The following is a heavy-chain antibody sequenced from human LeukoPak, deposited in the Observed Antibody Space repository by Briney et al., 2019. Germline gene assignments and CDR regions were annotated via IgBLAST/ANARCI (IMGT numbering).Heavy chain of an antibody. Sequence: ASVQVSCKASGYTSTSYYMHWVRQAPGQGLEWMGIINPSGGSTSYAQKFQGRVTMTRDTSTSTVYMELSSLRSEDTAVYYCATGYSYGSLYYYYYYGMDVWGQGTTVTVSS. D-gene: IGHD5-18*01. J-gene: IGHJ6*02. CDR3: ATGYSYGSLYYYYYYGMDV. CDR1: GYTSTSYY. V-gene: IGHV1-46*01. CDR2: INPSGGST.